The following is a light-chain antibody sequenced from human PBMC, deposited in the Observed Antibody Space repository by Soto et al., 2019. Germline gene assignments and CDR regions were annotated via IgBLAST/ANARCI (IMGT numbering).Light chain of an antibody. CDR2: DGS. J-gene: IGLJ2*01. CDR1: NSDVGIQNL. CDR3: QSYDSSLSVV. V-gene: IGLV2-14*02. Sequence: QSVLTQPASVSGSHGQSISLSCSGTNSDVGIQNLSSWFQAYPGKAPKVMIYDGSKRPSGVSIRFSGSKSGNTASLTISGLQAEDEADYYCQSYDSSLSVVFGGGTKLTVL.